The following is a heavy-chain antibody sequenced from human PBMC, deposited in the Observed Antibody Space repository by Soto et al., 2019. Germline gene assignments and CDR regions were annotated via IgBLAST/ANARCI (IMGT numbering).Heavy chain of an antibody. D-gene: IGHD1-26*01. CDR2: MNPNSGNT. CDR1: GYTFTRYD. Sequence: GASVKVPCKASGYTFTRYDINWVRQDTRQGLEGIGLMNPNSGNTGYAQKFQGRVTMTRNTSISRAYMEPGSLGSEDTAVYYCARGSGGATGGYYGMDVWGQGTTVTVSS. V-gene: IGHV1-8*02. CDR3: ARGSGGATGGYYGMDV. J-gene: IGHJ6*02.